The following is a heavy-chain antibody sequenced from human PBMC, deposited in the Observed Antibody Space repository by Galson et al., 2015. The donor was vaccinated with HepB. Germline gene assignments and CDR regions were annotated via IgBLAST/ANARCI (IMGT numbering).Heavy chain of an antibody. CDR1: GFTFSDFA. CDR3: ARGCYGDIDY. D-gene: IGHD4-17*01. Sequence: SLRVSCAASGFTFSDFAMVWVRQAPGVGLEWMSSIGSSGGEIFYADSLKGRVTMSRDNATKSLFLQMNSLRAQDTAVYYCARGCYGDIDYWGQGTLVTVSS. CDR2: IGSSGGEI. J-gene: IGHJ4*02. V-gene: IGHV3-21*01.